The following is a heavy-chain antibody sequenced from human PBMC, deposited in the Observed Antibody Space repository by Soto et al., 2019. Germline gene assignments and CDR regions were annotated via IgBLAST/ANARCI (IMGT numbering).Heavy chain of an antibody. Sequence: PSETLSLTCTVSGGSISSSSYYWGWIRQPPGKGLEWIGSIYYSGSTYYNPSLKSRVTISVDTSKNQFSLKLSSVTAADTAVYYCAPWGVRGVSFKPGWGQGTLVTVSS. J-gene: IGHJ4*02. CDR1: GGSISSSSYY. D-gene: IGHD3-10*01. V-gene: IGHV4-39*01. CDR3: APWGVRGVSFKPG. CDR2: IYYSGST.